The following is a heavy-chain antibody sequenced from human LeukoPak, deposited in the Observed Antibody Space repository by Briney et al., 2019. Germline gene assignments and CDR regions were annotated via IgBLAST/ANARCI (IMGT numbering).Heavy chain of an antibody. V-gene: IGHV3-48*01. D-gene: IGHD6-19*01. CDR1: GFTFSTYS. CDR3: AGLAVAVRGVGY. J-gene: IGHJ4*02. Sequence: GGSLRLSCAASGFTFSTYSMNRVRQAPGKGLEWLSYISSGSSTIYYADSVKGRFTISRDNAKNTLYLQMNSLRAEDTAVYYCAGLAVAVRGVGYWGQGTLVTVSS. CDR2: ISSGSSTI.